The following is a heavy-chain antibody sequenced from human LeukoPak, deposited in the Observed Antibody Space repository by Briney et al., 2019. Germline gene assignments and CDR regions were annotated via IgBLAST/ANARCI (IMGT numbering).Heavy chain of an antibody. J-gene: IGHJ4*02. CDR2: IKSAGSTT. V-gene: IGHV3-74*01. D-gene: IGHD1-26*01. CDR1: GFIFNNHW. CDR3: AREVSGSYYFDY. Sequence: GGSLRLSCAASGFIFNNHWMHWVRQVPGKGLVWVSRIKSAGSTTTYADSVKGRFTVSGDNAKNTVYLQMNSLRVEDTAVYYCAREVSGSYYFDYWGQGTLVTVSS.